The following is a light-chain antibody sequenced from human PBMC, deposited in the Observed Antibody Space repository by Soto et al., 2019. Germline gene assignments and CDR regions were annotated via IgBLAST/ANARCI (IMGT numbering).Light chain of an antibody. CDR1: SSDVGGYNY. J-gene: IGLJ2*01. V-gene: IGLV2-14*01. CDR3: SSYTSRSTL. CDR2: DVS. Sequence: QSALTQPASVSGSPGQSITISCTGTSSDVGGYNYVSWYQQHPGKAPKLMIYDVSNRPSGVSNRFSGSKSGNTASLTISGLQAEDEAAYYCSSYTSRSTLFGGGTKLTVL.